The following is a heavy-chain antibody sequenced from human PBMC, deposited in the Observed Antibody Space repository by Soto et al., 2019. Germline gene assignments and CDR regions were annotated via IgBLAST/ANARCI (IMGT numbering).Heavy chain of an antibody. CDR3: ARGVAGSGFDL. CDR1: GDSVSSSTAA. J-gene: IGHJ4*02. Sequence: SQTLSLTCAISGDSVSSSTAALNWIRSSPSRGLEWLGRTYYRSNWRHDYAVSVKSRITVNPDTSKNHFSLQLNSVTPDDTAVYYCARGVAGSGFDLWGQGTLVTVSS. V-gene: IGHV6-1*01. CDR2: TYYRSNWRH. D-gene: IGHD6-19*01.